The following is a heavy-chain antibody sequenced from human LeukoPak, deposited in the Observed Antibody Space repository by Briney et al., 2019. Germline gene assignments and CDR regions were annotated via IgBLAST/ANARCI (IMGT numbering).Heavy chain of an antibody. CDR1: GFTFTNSA. CDR3: AADSYSNYQYYGMDV. J-gene: IGHJ6*02. V-gene: IGHV1-58*02. D-gene: IGHD4-11*01. Sequence: SVKVSCKASGFTFTNSAMQWVRQARGQRLEWIGWIVVGSGSTNYAQKFQERVTITRDMSTSTAYMELSSLGSEDTAVYYCAADSYSNYQYYGMDVWGQGTTVTVSS. CDR2: IVVGSGST.